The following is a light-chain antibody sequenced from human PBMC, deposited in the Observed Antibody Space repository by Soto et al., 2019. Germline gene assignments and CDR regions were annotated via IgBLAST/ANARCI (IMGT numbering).Light chain of an antibody. CDR2: GAS. V-gene: IGKV3-15*01. CDR3: QQYSSSPLIS. CDR1: QGVRSN. J-gene: IGKJ3*01. Sequence: EIVMTQSPATLSVSPGESTTLSCRASQGVRSNLAWYQQQFGQAPRLLIYGASTRATGVPARFSGSGSGTEFTFTISSLQSEDFAVYYCQQYSSSPLISFGPGTRVDI.